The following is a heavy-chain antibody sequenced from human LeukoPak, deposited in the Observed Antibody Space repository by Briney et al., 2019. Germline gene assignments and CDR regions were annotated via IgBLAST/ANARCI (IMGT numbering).Heavy chain of an antibody. CDR2: IKNKADGGTT. D-gene: IGHD1-14*01. Sequence: NPGGPLRLSCAASGFTFSNAWMYWVRQAPGKGLECVGRIKNKADGGTTDYAAPVKDRFSISRDDSENTLFLQMNGLKTEDTAMYYCTTADLRNNSWGQGTLVTVSS. J-gene: IGHJ4*02. V-gene: IGHV3-15*01. CDR3: TTADLRNNS. CDR1: GFTFSNAW.